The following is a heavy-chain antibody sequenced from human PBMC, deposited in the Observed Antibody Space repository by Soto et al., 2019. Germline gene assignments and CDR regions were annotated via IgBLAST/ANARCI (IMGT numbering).Heavy chain of an antibody. CDR1: GYTFTSYD. CDR2: MNPNSGYT. J-gene: IGHJ4*02. V-gene: IGHV1-8*01. CDR3: ARGGRISGVY. Sequence: QVQLVQSGDEVKKPGASVKVSCKASGYTFTSYDINSVRQATGQGLEWMGWMNPNSGYTGLAQKFQSRFTMTRNTSISTAYMALSSMRSEDTAVYYCARGGRISGVYWGKGTLVTVSS. D-gene: IGHD1-26*01.